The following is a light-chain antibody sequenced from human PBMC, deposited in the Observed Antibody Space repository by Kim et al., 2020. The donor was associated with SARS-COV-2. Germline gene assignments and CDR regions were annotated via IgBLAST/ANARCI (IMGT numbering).Light chain of an antibody. CDR1: ESVDSSK. CDR2: GAS. J-gene: IGKJ5*01. Sequence: EIVLTQSPGTLSSSPGETATFSCRASESVDSSKLAWYQQKPGQAPRLLIFGASSRATGIPDRFSGSGSGTYFTLTISRLEPEDFAVYYCQQFGGSPPITFGQGTRLEIK. V-gene: IGKV3-20*01. CDR3: QQFGGSPPIT.